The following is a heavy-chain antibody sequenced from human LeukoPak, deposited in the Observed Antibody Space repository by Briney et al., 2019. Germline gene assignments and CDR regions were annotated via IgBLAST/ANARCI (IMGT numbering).Heavy chain of an antibody. Sequence: PSETLSLTCAVSGGSISSSNWWSWVRQPPGKGLEWIGEIYHSGCTNYNPSLKSRVTISVDKSKNQFSLKLSSVTAADTAVYYCARDGYCSGGSCYDYYYGMDVWGQGTTVTVSS. D-gene: IGHD2-15*01. CDR2: IYHSGCT. J-gene: IGHJ6*02. CDR1: GGSISSSNW. V-gene: IGHV4-4*02. CDR3: ARDGYCSGGSCYDYYYGMDV.